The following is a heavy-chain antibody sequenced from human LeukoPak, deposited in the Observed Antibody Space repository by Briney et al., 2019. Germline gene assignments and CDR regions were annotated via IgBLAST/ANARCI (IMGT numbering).Heavy chain of an antibody. V-gene: IGHV3-7*01. CDR3: SRDFQGY. CDR2: IKEDGSVK. Sequence: PGGRLRLSCATSGFIFSKYWMSWVRQAPGKGLEWVANIKEDGSVKYYVDSVKGRFTIARDNAKNSLSLQMNGLRGDDTAVYYCSRDFQGYWGQGTLVTVSS. J-gene: IGHJ4*02. CDR1: GFIFSKYW.